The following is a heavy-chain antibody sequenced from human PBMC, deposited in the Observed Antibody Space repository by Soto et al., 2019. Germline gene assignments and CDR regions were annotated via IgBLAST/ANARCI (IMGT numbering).Heavy chain of an antibody. V-gene: IGHV3-23*01. Sequence: EVQLLESGGGLVQPGGSLRLSCAASGFTFSSYAMSWVRQAPEKGLEWVSAISGSGGSTYYADSVKGLFTISRDNAKNTLYLQRNSLRSEDTAVYYCAKVKGASRVYWGQGTLVTVSS. CDR2: ISGSGGST. CDR3: AKVKGASRVY. CDR1: GFTFSSYA. D-gene: IGHD1-26*01. J-gene: IGHJ4*02.